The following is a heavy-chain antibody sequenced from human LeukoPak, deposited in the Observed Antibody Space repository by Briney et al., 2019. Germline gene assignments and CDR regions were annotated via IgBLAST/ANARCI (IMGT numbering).Heavy chain of an antibody. CDR3: ASSRGSSGYYNWFDP. J-gene: IGHJ5*02. V-gene: IGHV4-59*08. D-gene: IGHD3-22*01. CDR2: IYHSGST. CDR1: GGSISSYY. Sequence: SETLSLTCTVSGGSISSYYWSWIRQPPGKGLEWIGSIYHSGSTYYNPSLKSRVTISVDTSKNQFSLKLSSVTAADTAVYYCASSRGSSGYYNWFDPWGQGTLVTVSS.